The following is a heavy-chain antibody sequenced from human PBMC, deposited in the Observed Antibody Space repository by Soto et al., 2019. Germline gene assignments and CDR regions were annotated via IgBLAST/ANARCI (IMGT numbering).Heavy chain of an antibody. Sequence: SETLSLTCAVYGGSFSGYYWSWIRQPPGKGLEWIGEINHSGSTNYNPSLKSRVTISVDTSKNQFSLKLSSVTAADTAVYYCARNTLGYCSSTSCYYYYYYYMDVWGKGTTVTVSS. V-gene: IGHV4-34*01. D-gene: IGHD2-2*01. CDR3: ARNTLGYCSSTSCYYYYYYYMDV. CDR1: GGSFSGYY. J-gene: IGHJ6*03. CDR2: INHSGST.